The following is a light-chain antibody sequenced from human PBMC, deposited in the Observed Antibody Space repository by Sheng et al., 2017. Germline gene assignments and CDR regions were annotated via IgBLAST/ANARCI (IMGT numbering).Light chain of an antibody. CDR2: KAS. J-gene: IGKJ1*01. CDR1: QSISSW. Sequence: DMQMTQSPSTLSASVGDRVTITCRASQSISSWLAWYQQKPGKAPKLLIYKASILESGVPSRFSGSGSGTEFTLSISSLQPDDFATYYCQQYNRYSWTFGQGTKVEIK. CDR3: QQYNRYSWT. V-gene: IGKV1-5*03.